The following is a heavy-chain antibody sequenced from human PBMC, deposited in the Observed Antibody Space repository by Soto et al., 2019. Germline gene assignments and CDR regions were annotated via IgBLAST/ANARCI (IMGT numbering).Heavy chain of an antibody. CDR3: ASGGDCSSTSCYGPGVFDI. J-gene: IGHJ3*02. CDR1: GGSISSSSYY. D-gene: IGHD2-2*01. CDR2: IYYSGST. Sequence: QLQLQESGPGLVKPSETLSLTCTVSGGSISSSSYYWGWIRQPPGKGLEWIGSIYYSGSTYYNPSITSRFTVSVDTSNNQFSLKLSSVTAADTAVYYCASGGDCSSTSCYGPGVFDIWGQGTMVTVSS. V-gene: IGHV4-39*01.